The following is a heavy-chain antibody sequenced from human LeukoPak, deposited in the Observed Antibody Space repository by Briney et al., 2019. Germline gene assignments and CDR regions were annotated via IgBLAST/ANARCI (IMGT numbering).Heavy chain of an antibody. CDR1: GVTFSNAW. J-gene: IGHJ4*02. Sequence: PGGSLRLSCAASGVTFSNAWMSWVRQAPGKGLEWGCGIKSKTDGGTTDYAAPVKGRFTISRDDSQHTLYLQMNSLQTADTAVYYCTTFHDYGDINANWFFDYWGQGTLVTVSS. V-gene: IGHV3-15*01. D-gene: IGHD4-17*01. CDR2: IKSKTDGGTT. CDR3: TTFHDYGDINANWFFDY.